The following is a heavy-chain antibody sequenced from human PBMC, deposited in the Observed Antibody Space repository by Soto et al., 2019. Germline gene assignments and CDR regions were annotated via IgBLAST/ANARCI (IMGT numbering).Heavy chain of an antibody. J-gene: IGHJ4*02. V-gene: IGHV3-21*01. CDR3: ASRLLWFGELYFDF. CDR1: GFTFSSYS. Sequence: GGSLRLSCAASGFTFSSYSMNWVRQAPGKGLEWVSSISSSSSYIYYADSVKGRFTISRDNAKNSLYLQMNSLRAEDTAVYYCASRLLWFGELYFDFWGQRTLVTVSS. D-gene: IGHD3-10*01. CDR2: ISSSSSYI.